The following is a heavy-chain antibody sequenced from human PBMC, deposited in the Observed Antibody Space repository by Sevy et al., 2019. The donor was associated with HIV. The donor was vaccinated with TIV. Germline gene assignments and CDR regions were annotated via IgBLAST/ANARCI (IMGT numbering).Heavy chain of an antibody. J-gene: IGHJ6*02. CDR1: GFTFSNAW. CDR2: IKSKTDGGTT. V-gene: IGHV3-15*01. Sequence: GGSLRLSCAASGFTFSNAWMSWVRQAPGKGLEWVGRIKSKTDGGTTDYAAPVKGRFTISRDDSKNTLYLQMNSLKTEDTAVYYCTTQDIVVAAVRKYGMDVWGQGTSVTVSS. CDR3: TTQDIVVAAVRKYGMDV. D-gene: IGHD2-2*01.